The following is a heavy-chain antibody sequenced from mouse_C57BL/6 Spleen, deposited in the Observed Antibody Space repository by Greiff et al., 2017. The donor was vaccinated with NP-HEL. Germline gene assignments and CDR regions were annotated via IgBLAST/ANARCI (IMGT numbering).Heavy chain of an antibody. CDR1: GFNIKDDY. CDR3: TTEDGGNSSFDY. Sequence: EVKLMESGAELVRPGASVKLSCTASGFNIKDDYMHWVKQRPEQGLEWIGWIDPENGDTEYASKFQGKATITADTSSNTAYLQLSSLTSEDTAVYYCTTEDGGNSSFDYWGQGTTLTVSS. CDR2: IDPENGDT. J-gene: IGHJ2*01. V-gene: IGHV14-4*01. D-gene: IGHD2-1*01.